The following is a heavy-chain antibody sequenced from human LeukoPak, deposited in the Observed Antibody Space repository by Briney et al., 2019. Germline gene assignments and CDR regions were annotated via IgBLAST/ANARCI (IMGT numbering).Heavy chain of an antibody. CDR3: AREVSLGARPYFDY. CDR1: GGSISSYY. Sequence: PSETLSLTCTVSGGSISSYYWSWIRQPAGKGLEWIGRIWTSGSTNYNPSLRSRVTMSADTSKNQFSLKLSSVTAADTAVYYCAREVSLGARPYFDYWGQGTLVTVSS. D-gene: IGHD3-16*01. CDR2: IWTSGST. J-gene: IGHJ4*02. V-gene: IGHV4-4*07.